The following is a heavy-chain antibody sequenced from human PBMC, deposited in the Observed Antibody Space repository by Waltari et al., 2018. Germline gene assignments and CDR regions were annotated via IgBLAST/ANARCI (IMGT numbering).Heavy chain of an antibody. CDR1: GYSISSGYY. CDR2: IYHSGST. J-gene: IGHJ4*02. D-gene: IGHD3-10*01. Sequence: QVQLQESGPGLVKPSETLSLTCAVSGYSISSGYYWGWIRQPPGKGLEWIGSIYHSGSTYYNPSLKSRVTISVDTSKNQFSLKLSSVTAADTAVYYCARGEGPYYFDYWGQGTLVTVSS. CDR3: ARGEGPYYFDY. V-gene: IGHV4-38-2*01.